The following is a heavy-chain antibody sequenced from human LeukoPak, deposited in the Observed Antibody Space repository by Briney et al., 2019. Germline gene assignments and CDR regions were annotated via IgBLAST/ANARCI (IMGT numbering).Heavy chain of an antibody. J-gene: IGHJ6*02. V-gene: IGHV1-2*06. CDR3: ATRGYSYGYSYYYYYGMDV. CDR1: GYTFTGYY. D-gene: IGHD5-18*01. Sequence: ASVKVSCKASGYTFTGYYMHWVRQAPGQGLEWMGRINPNSGGTNYAQKFQGRVTITADESTSTAYMELSSLRSEDTAVYYCATRGYSYGYSYYYYYGMDVWGQGTTVTVSS. CDR2: INPNSGGT.